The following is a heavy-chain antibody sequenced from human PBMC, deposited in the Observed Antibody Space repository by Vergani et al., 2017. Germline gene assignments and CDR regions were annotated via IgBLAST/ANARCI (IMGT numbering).Heavy chain of an antibody. CDR3: ARARKFRFGVVWENWFDP. J-gene: IGHJ5*02. Sequence: EVELVESGGGLVQPGGSLRLSCAASGFTFNEYWMHWARQVPGKGLVWVSGMNGDGYTISYADYVKGRFTISRDNAKNTVFLQMNSLRAEDTAVYYCARARKFRFGVVWENWFDPWGQGTLVTVSS. CDR1: GFTFNEYW. D-gene: IGHD3-3*01. V-gene: IGHV3-74*01. CDR2: MNGDGYTI.